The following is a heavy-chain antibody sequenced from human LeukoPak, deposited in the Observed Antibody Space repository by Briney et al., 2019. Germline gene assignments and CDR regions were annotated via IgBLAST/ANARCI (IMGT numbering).Heavy chain of an antibody. D-gene: IGHD3-3*01. CDR3: ARDGYDFWSGYPSYYMDV. V-gene: IGHV1-46*01. Sequence: GASVKVSCKASGYTFTSYYMHWVRQAPGQGLEWMGIINPSGGSTSYAQKFQGRVTMTRDMSTSTVYMELRSLRSDDTAVYYCARDGYDFWSGYPSYYMDVWGKGTTVTVSS. CDR2: INPSGGST. J-gene: IGHJ6*03. CDR1: GYTFTSYY.